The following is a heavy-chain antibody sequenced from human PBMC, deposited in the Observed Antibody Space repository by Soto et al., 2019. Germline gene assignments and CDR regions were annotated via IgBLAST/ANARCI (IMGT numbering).Heavy chain of an antibody. D-gene: IGHD6-13*01. J-gene: IGHJ4*02. CDR2: IFWDDDK. V-gene: IGHV2-5*02. Sequence: SGPTLVNPTQTLTLTCTFSGFSLSTSGVGVGWIRQPPGKALERLALIFWDDDKRYSPSLKSRLTITKDTSKNQVVLSMTNMDPVDTATYYCAHTIAPSDPFDYWGQGTLVTVSS. CDR3: AHTIAPSDPFDY. CDR1: GFSLSTSGVG.